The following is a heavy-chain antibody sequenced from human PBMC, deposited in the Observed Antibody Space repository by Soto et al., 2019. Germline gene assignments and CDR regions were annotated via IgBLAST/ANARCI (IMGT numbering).Heavy chain of an antibody. CDR1: GFTFSSYS. J-gene: IGHJ4*02. CDR3: ARDRGGYDFDY. V-gene: IGHV3-21*01. Sequence: GGSLRLSCAASGFTFSSYSMNWVRQAPGKGLEWVSSISSSSSYIYYADSVKGQFTISRDNAKNSLYLQMNSLRAEDTAVYYCARDRGGYDFDYWGQGTLVTVSS. D-gene: IGHD5-12*01. CDR2: ISSSSSYI.